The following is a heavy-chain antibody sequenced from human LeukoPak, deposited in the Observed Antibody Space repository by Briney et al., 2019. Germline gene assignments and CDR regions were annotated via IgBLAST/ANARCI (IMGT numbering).Heavy chain of an antibody. Sequence: SETLSLTCTVSGGSISSSSYYWGWIRQPPGKGLEWIGSIYYSGSTYYNPSLKSRVTISVDTSKNQFSLKLSSVTAADTAVYYCARRIAAAGKEYYFDYWGQGTLVTVSS. CDR1: GGSISSSSYY. V-gene: IGHV4-39*01. J-gene: IGHJ4*02. CDR3: ARRIAAAGKEYYFDY. CDR2: IYYSGST. D-gene: IGHD6-13*01.